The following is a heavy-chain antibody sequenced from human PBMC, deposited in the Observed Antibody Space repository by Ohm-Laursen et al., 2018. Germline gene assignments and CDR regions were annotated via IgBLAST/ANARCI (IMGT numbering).Heavy chain of an antibody. V-gene: IGHV4-34*01. Sequence: SDTLCLTCAVYGGSFSGYYWSWIRQPPGKGLEWIGEINHSGSTNYNPSLKSRVTISVDTSKNQFSLKLSSVTAADTAVYYCARGFSGWWGRIDYWGQGILVTVSS. CDR1: GGSFSGYY. CDR3: ARGFSGWWGRIDY. J-gene: IGHJ4*02. D-gene: IGHD6-19*01. CDR2: INHSGST.